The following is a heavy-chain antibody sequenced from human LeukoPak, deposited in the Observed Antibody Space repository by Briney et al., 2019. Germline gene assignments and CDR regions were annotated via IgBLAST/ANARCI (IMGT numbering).Heavy chain of an antibody. CDR1: GFTFSDYV. D-gene: IGHD2-2*01. Sequence: GGSLRLSCAASGFTFSDYVMSWVRQAPGKGLEWVSAISGSGGSTYYGDSVKGRFTISRDNSKNTLYLQMNSLRAEATAVYYCAKYANGGPQDYWGQGTLVPVSP. CDR3: AKYANGGPQDY. J-gene: IGHJ4*02. V-gene: IGHV3-23*01. CDR2: ISGSGGST.